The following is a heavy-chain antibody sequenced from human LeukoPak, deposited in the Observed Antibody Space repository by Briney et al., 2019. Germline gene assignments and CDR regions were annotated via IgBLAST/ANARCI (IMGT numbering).Heavy chain of an antibody. J-gene: IGHJ6*02. CDR3: AKEGTTIFVPGMDV. V-gene: IGHV3-23*01. CDR1: GFTFSSYS. D-gene: IGHD3-3*01. Sequence: GGSLRLSCAASGFTFSSYSMNWVRQAPGKGLEWVSAISGSGGSTYYADSVKGRFTISRDNSKNTLYLQMNSLRAEDTAVYYCAKEGTTIFVPGMDVWGQGTAVTVSS. CDR2: ISGSGGST.